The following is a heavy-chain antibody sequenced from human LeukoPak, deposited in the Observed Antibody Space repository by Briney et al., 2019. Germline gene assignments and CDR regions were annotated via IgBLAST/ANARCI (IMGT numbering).Heavy chain of an antibody. CDR1: GLTFSSYS. J-gene: IGHJ6*03. Sequence: TGGSLRLSCAASGLTFSSYSMNWVRQAPGKGLEWVSYISISSSTIYYADSVKGRFTISRDNAKNSLYLRMNSLRVEDTAVYYCARVRISLQGGDHKYYMDVWGKGTTVTVSS. D-gene: IGHD3-16*01. CDR3: ARVRISLQGGDHKYYMDV. V-gene: IGHV3-48*01. CDR2: ISISSSTI.